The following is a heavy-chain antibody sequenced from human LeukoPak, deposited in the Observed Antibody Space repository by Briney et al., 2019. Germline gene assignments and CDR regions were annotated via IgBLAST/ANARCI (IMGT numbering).Heavy chain of an antibody. J-gene: IGHJ6*02. Sequence: ASETLSLTCAVYGGSFSGYYWSWIRQPPGKGLEWIGEINHSGSTNYNPSLKSRVIISVDTSKNQFSLKLSSVTAADTAVYYCARDNGDRNYYYYYGMDVWGQGTTVTVSS. CDR2: INHSGST. D-gene: IGHD4-17*01. CDR1: GGSFSGYY. V-gene: IGHV4-34*01. CDR3: ARDNGDRNYYYYYGMDV.